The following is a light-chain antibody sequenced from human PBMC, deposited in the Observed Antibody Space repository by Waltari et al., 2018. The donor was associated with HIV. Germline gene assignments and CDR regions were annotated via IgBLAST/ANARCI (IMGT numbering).Light chain of an antibody. CDR1: SSNIGSNT. J-gene: IGLJ2*01. Sequence: QSVLTQPPSASGTPGQRVTISCSGSSSNIGSNTVNWCQQLPGTAPKRRIYSNNLRPPRLPDRLSGPKSGTSAPLAISGLQSEDDADYYCAAWDDSLNGVVFGGGTKLTVL. CDR3: AAWDDSLNGVV. V-gene: IGLV1-44*01. CDR2: SNN.